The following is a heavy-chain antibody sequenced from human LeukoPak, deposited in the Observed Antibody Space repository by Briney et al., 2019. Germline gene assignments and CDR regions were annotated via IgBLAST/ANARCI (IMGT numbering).Heavy chain of an antibody. CDR2: ISWNSDRI. J-gene: IGHJ4*02. CDR3: AKAAGYSSGWYDY. CDR1: GFTFDDYA. Sequence: GGSLRLSCAASGFTFDDYAMHWGRQAPGQGLEWVSGISWNSDRIDYADSVKGRFTISRDNAKKSLYLQMNSLRVEDTAFYYCAKAAGYSSGWYDYWGQGTLVTVSS. D-gene: IGHD6-19*01. V-gene: IGHV3-9*01.